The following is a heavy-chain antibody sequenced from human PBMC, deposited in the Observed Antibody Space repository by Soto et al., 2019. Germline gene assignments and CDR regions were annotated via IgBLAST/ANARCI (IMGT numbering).Heavy chain of an antibody. CDR1: GLTFNDAW. D-gene: IGHD2-21*02. J-gene: IGHJ4*02. CDR2: IKSKANGETT. Sequence: EVQLVESGGGLVKPGESLRLSCAASGLTFNDAWMNWVRQAPGKGLEWVGRIKSKANGETTDYAAPVKGRFTISRDDSKTTLYLQMNSLKSEDTAVYYCSTDPVVVVTTIFDYWGQGTLVTVSS. CDR3: STDPVVVVTTIFDY. V-gene: IGHV3-15*07.